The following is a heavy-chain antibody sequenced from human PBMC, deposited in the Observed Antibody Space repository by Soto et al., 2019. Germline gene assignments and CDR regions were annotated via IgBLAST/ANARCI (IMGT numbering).Heavy chain of an antibody. CDR3: ARSWSGCPLRGYFDY. CDR2: INHSGST. Sequence: QVQLQQWGAGLLKPSETLSLTCAVYGGSFSGYYWSWIRQPPGKGLEWIGEINHSGSTNYNPSLKSRVTISVDTSKNQFSLKLSSVTAADTAVYYCARSWSGCPLRGYFDYWGQGTLVTVSS. V-gene: IGHV4-34*01. J-gene: IGHJ4*02. D-gene: IGHD3-3*01. CDR1: GGSFSGYY.